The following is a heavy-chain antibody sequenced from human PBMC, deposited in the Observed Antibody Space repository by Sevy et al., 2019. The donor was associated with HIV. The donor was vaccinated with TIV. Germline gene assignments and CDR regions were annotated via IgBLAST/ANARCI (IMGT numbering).Heavy chain of an antibody. CDR1: GASISSNTYY. Sequence: SETLSLTCTVSGASISSNTYYWGWIRQPPGKDLAWIGSIYFSGSAYYNPSLKGRVTISVDTSKNQFSLKVRSVTATDTAVYYCAREGPRIAQFDNWGQGTLVTVSS. J-gene: IGHJ4*02. CDR3: AREGPRIAQFDN. V-gene: IGHV4-39*02. D-gene: IGHD6-13*01. CDR2: IYFSGSA.